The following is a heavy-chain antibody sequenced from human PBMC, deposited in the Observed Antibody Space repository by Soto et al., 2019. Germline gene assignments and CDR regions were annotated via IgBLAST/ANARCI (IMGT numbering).Heavy chain of an antibody. CDR1: GYTFTSYG. Sequence: GASVKVSCKASGYTFTSYGISWVRQAPGQGLEWMGWISAYNGNTNYAQKLQGRVTMTTDTSTSTAYMELRSLRSDDTAVYYCARDSSSWYGNYYYGMDVWGQGTTVIVSS. V-gene: IGHV1-18*01. CDR2: ISAYNGNT. J-gene: IGHJ6*02. D-gene: IGHD6-13*01. CDR3: ARDSSSWYGNYYYGMDV.